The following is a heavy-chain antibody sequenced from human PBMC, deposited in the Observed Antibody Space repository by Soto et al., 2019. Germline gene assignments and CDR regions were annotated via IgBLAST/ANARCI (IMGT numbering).Heavy chain of an antibody. J-gene: IGHJ3*02. CDR3: ARRYGSAFDI. D-gene: IGHD4-17*01. CDR2: IYSGGST. CDR1: GFTFGASA. Sequence: GGSLRLSCAASGFTFGASALQWVRQASGKGLEWVSVIYSGGSTYYADSVKGRFTISRDNSKNTLYLQMNSLRAEDTAVYYCARRYGSAFDIWGQGTMVTVSS. V-gene: IGHV3-53*01.